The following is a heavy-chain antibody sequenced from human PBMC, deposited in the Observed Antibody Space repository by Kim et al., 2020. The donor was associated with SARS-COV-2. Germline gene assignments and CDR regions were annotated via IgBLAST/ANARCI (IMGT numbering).Heavy chain of an antibody. CDR3: ARSLGSGYSYGSLPYY. CDR1: GGSFSGYY. CDR2: INHSGST. V-gene: IGHV4-34*01. Sequence: SETLSLTCAVYGGSFSGYYWSWIRQPPGKGLEWIGEINHSGSTNYNPSLKSRVTISVDTSKNQFSLKLSSVTAADTAVYYCARSLGSGYSYGSLPYYWGQGTLVTVSS. D-gene: IGHD5-18*01. J-gene: IGHJ4*03.